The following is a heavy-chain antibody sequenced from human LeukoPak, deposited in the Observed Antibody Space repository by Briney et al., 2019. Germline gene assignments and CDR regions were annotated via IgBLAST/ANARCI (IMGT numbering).Heavy chain of an antibody. CDR3: AREAQDSTGFDP. CDR2: IYSGGST. CDR1: GGSFSGYY. D-gene: IGHD2-15*01. V-gene: IGHV3-53*01. Sequence: ETLSLTCAVYGGSFSGYYWSWIRQPPGKGLEWVSVIYSGGSTYYADSVKGRFTISRDNSKNTLYLQMNSLRAEVTAVYYCAREAQDSTGFDPWGQGTLVTVSS. J-gene: IGHJ5*02.